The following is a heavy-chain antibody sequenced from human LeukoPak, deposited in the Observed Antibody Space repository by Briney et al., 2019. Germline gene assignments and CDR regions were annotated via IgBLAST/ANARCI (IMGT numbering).Heavy chain of an antibody. D-gene: IGHD1/OR15-1a*01. V-gene: IGHV3-23*01. Sequence: PGGSLRLSCAASGFTFSSYAMGWVRQAPGKGLEWVSAISGSGGSTYYADSVRGRFTISRDNAKNSLYLQMNSLRAEDTAVYYCARELEHNYWGQGTLVIVSS. CDR1: GFTFSSYA. CDR2: ISGSGGST. CDR3: ARELEHNY. J-gene: IGHJ4*02.